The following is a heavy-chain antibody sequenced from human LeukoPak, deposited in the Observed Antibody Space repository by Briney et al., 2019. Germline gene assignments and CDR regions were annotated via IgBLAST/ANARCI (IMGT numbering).Heavy chain of an antibody. CDR1: GGSISSSSYY. D-gene: IGHD1-26*01. V-gene: IGHV4-39*02. CDR3: AREGATGYSLDAFDI. J-gene: IGHJ3*02. CDR2: IYYSGST. Sequence: SETLSLTCTVSGGSISSSSYYWGWIRQPPGKGLEWIGSIYYSGSTYYNPSLKGRVTISVDTSKNQFSLQLNSVTPEDTAVYYCAREGATGYSLDAFDIWGQGTMVTVSS.